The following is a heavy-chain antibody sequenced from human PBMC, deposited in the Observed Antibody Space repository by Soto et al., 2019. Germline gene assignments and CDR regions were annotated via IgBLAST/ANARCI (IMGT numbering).Heavy chain of an antibody. CDR2: IYHTGNT. J-gene: IGHJ4*02. CDR1: GGSISSTNW. V-gene: IGHV4-4*02. Sequence: QVQLQQSGPRLVKPSGTLSLTCYVSGGSISSTNWWTWVRQPPGKGLEWIGEIYHTGNTNYNPSVRSRVTISVDKSNTECSLNLRAVTAADTAVYYCATLPPRIEVRLLPTPTWGQGILVTVSS. CDR3: ATLPPRIEVRLLPTPT. D-gene: IGHD1-26*01.